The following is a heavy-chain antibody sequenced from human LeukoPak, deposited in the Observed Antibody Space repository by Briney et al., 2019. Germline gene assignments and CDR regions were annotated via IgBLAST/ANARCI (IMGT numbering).Heavy chain of an antibody. CDR3: ARGGYSHSD. CDR2: INHSGST. Sequence: PSETLSLTCAVYGGSFSGYYWSWIRQPPGKGLEWIGEINHSGSTNYNPSLKSRVTISVDTSKNQFSLKLSSVTAADTAVYYCARGGYSHSDWGQGALVTVSS. CDR1: GGSFSGYY. J-gene: IGHJ4*02. V-gene: IGHV4-34*01. D-gene: IGHD1-26*01.